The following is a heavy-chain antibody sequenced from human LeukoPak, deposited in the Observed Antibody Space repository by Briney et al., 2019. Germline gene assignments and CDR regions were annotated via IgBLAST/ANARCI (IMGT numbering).Heavy chain of an antibody. CDR1: GFTFSSYG. CDR3: ARDRDYDSWSGLDY. Sequence: GGSLRLSCAASGFTFSSYGMHWVRQAPGKGLEWVAVIWYDGSNKYYADSVKCRVTISRDNFRNTLFLQMNSLRAEDTAVYYCARDRDYDSWSGLDYWGQGTLVTVSS. V-gene: IGHV3-33*01. D-gene: IGHD3-3*01. CDR2: IWYDGSNK. J-gene: IGHJ4*02.